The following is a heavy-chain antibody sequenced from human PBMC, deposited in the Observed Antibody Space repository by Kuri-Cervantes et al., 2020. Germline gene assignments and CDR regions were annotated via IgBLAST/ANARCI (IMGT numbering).Heavy chain of an antibody. D-gene: IGHD4-17*01. CDR2: INSDGSST. V-gene: IGHV3-74*01. Sequence: GESLKISCAASGFTFSSYWMHWVRQAPGKGLVWVLRINSDGSSTSYADSVKGRFTISRDNAKNTLYLQMNSLRAEDTAVYYCARSTVTKRMDWGQGTLVTVSS. CDR1: GFTFSSYW. J-gene: IGHJ4*02. CDR3: ARSTVTKRMD.